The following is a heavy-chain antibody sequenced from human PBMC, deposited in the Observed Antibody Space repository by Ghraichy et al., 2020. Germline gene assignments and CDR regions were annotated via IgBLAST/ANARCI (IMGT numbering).Heavy chain of an antibody. D-gene: IGHD2-15*01. CDR3: ARNLVVVMVDY. Sequence: GGSLRLSCAASGFTFSDYYMSWIRQAPGKGLEWVSYISGSGSITYYADSVKGRFTISRDNAKNSLYLQMNSLRAEDTAVYYCARNLVVVMVDYWGQGALVTVSS. V-gene: IGHV3-11*01. CDR2: ISGSGSIT. CDR1: GFTFSDYY. J-gene: IGHJ4*02.